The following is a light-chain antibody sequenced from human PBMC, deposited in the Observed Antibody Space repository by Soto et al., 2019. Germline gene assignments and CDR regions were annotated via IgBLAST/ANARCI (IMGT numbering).Light chain of an antibody. J-gene: IGKJ5*01. CDR2: DAS. CDR3: QQRNVWPTVT. V-gene: IGKV3-11*01. CDR1: QSVSSY. Sequence: VLTQSPGTMSLSPGERATLSCRASQSVSSYLAWYQQKPGQAPRLLIYDASNRATGIPARFSGSGCGTDFSLTISSLEPEDSAVYYCQQRNVWPTVTFGQGTRLEIK.